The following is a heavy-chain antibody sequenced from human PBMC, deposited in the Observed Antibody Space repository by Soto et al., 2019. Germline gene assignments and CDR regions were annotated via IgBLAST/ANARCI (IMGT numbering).Heavy chain of an antibody. J-gene: IGHJ4*02. D-gene: IGHD3-16*01. CDR1: GYTFTNYW. Sequence: PGESLKISCKGSGYTFTNYWIGWVRQMPGKGLEWMGIIYPGDSDTRYSPSFQGQVTFSVDKSISTAYLHWNSLKASDTAMYYCARHNPKYDYGYEYLDYWGQGTLVTVSS. CDR3: ARHNPKYDYGYEYLDY. CDR2: IYPGDSDT. V-gene: IGHV5-51*01.